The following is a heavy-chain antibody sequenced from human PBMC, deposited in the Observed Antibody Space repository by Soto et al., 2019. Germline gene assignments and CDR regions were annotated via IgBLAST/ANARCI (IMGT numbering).Heavy chain of an antibody. CDR3: AREKQMGLWFGELSGMDV. CDR2: ISGDGSST. CDR1: EFTFRSYW. D-gene: IGHD3-10*01. V-gene: IGHV3-74*01. J-gene: IGHJ6*02. Sequence: EVQLVDSGGGLVQPGGSLRLSCAASEFTFRSYWMHWVRQSPGKGLVWVSRISGDGSSTNYADSVKGRFTISRDNAKNTLYLQMNSLRAEDTAVYYCAREKQMGLWFGELSGMDVWGQGTTVTVSS.